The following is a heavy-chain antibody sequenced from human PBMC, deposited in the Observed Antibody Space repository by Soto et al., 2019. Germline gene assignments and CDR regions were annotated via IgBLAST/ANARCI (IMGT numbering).Heavy chain of an antibody. Sequence: RSLRLSRRASGFTLGDYAFNWLRQAPGKGLEWVGLIRSKTHGGATEYGASVRGRFTISRDDSQSIASLQMNDLKIEDTGVYYCSRCPRGRDYYFYGIDASGIGT. V-gene: IGHV3-49*03. J-gene: IGHJ6*01. CDR3: SRCPRGRDYYFYGIDA. CDR1: GFTLGDYA. D-gene: IGHD3-10*01. CDR2: IRSKTHGGAT.